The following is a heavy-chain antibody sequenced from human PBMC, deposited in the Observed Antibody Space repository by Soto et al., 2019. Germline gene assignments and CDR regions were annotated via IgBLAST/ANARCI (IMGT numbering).Heavy chain of an antibody. V-gene: IGHV1-8*01. CDR3: ARERSAAGTGWFDP. Sequence: QVQLVQSGAEVKKPGASVKVSCKASGYTFTSYDINLVRQATGQGLEWMGWMNPNSGNTGYVQKFQGRVTMTRNTSISTAYMELSSLRSEDTAVYFCARERSAAGTGWFDPWGQGTLVTVSS. J-gene: IGHJ5*02. CDR2: MNPNSGNT. CDR1: GYTFTSYD. D-gene: IGHD6-13*01.